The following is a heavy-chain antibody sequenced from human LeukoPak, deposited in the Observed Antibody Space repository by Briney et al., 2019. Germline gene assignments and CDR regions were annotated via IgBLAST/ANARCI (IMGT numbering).Heavy chain of an antibody. V-gene: IGHV3-23*01. J-gene: IGHJ4*02. D-gene: IGHD2-15*01. CDR3: AKAGAVVVVAAKYFDY. Sequence: PGGSLRLSCAASGFTVSSNYMSWVRQAPGKGLEWVSAISGSGGSTYYADSVKGRFTISRDNSKNTLYLQMNSLRAEDTAVYYCAKAGAVVVVAAKYFDYWGQGTLVTVSS. CDR1: GFTVSSNY. CDR2: ISGSGGST.